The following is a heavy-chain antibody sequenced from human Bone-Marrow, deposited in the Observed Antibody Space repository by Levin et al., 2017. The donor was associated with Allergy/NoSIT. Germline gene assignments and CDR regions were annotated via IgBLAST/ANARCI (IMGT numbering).Heavy chain of an antibody. V-gene: IGHV4-34*01. D-gene: IGHD6-6*01. Sequence: SQTLSLTCAVYGGSFSGSYWNWIRPAPGKGLEWIGEISHSGSTSYNPSLRSRVTISVDTSKSQFSLKLSTVTAADTAMYYCARGPGWSIAARPFDYWGQGILVTVSS. CDR3: ARGPGWSIAARPFDY. CDR1: GGSFSGSY. J-gene: IGHJ4*02. CDR2: ISHSGST.